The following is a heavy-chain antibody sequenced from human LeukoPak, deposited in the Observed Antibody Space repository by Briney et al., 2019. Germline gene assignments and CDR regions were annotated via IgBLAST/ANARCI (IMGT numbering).Heavy chain of an antibody. CDR2: INPNSGGT. J-gene: IGHJ5*02. D-gene: IGHD3-10*01. CDR3: ARDLSARGVPFDP. V-gene: IGHV1-2*02. Sequence: ASVKVSCKASGYTFTGYYMHWVRQAPGQGLEWMGWINPNSGGTNYAQKFQGRVTMTRDTSISTAYMELSSLRSEDTAVYYCARDLSARGVPFDPWGQGTLVTVSS. CDR1: GYTFTGYY.